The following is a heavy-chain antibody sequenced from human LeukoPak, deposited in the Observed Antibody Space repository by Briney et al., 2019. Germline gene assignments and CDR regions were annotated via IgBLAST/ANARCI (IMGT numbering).Heavy chain of an antibody. J-gene: IGHJ4*02. CDR1: GYTFTSCD. Sequence: ASVKVSCKASGYTFTSCDINWVRQATGQGLEWMGWMNPNSGNTGYAQKFQGRVTMTRNTSISTAYMELSSLRSEDTAVYYCAIGGILTGYSDYWGQGTLVTVSS. D-gene: IGHD3-9*01. V-gene: IGHV1-8*01. CDR3: AIGGILTGYSDY. CDR2: MNPNSGNT.